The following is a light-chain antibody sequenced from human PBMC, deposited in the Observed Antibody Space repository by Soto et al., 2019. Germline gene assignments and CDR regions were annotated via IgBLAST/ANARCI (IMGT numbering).Light chain of an antibody. Sequence: EIVLTQSSATLSLSPGERATLSCRASQSVTSNALAWYQQKPGQAPRLLIYGVSSRATGIPDRFSGSGSGTDFTLTISSLEPEDFAVYYCQQRSKWPLTFGGGTKVEFK. V-gene: IGKV3-11*01. J-gene: IGKJ4*01. CDR1: QSVTSN. CDR3: QQRSKWPLT. CDR2: GVS.